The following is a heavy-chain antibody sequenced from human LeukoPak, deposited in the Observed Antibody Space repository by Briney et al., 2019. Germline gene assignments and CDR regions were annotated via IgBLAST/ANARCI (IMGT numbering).Heavy chain of an antibody. CDR1: GGSFSGYY. J-gene: IGHJ4*02. D-gene: IGHD5-18*01. CDR2: INHSGST. Sequence: PSETLSLTCAVYGGSFSGYYWSWIRQPPGKGLEWIGEINHSGSTDCNPSLKSRVTISVDTSKNQFSLKLSSVTAADTALYYCARGRYSYGTFDYWGQGTLVTVSS. V-gene: IGHV4-34*01. CDR3: ARGRYSYGTFDY.